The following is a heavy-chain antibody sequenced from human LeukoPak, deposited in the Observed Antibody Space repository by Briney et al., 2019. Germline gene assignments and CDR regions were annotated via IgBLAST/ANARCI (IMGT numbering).Heavy chain of an antibody. CDR2: ISGSGGST. Sequence: GGSLRLSCAASGFTFSSYAMSWVRQAPGKGLEWVSAISGSGGSTYYADSVKGRFTISRDNSKNTLYLQMNSLRAEDTAVYYCARDGSNSGYDRGGFDYWGQGTLVTVSS. CDR3: ARDGSNSGYDRGGFDY. CDR1: GFTFSSYA. D-gene: IGHD5-12*01. J-gene: IGHJ4*02. V-gene: IGHV3-23*01.